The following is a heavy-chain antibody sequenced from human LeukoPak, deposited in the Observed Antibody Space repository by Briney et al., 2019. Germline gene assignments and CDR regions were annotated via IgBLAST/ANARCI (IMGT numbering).Heavy chain of an antibody. J-gene: IGHJ4*02. D-gene: IGHD5-12*01. CDR2: IYYSGST. CDR1: GGSISSGGYS. Sequence: SQTLSLTCAVSGGSISSGGYSWSWIRQPPGKGLEWIGYIYYSGSTYYNPSLKSRVTISVDRSKNQFSLKLSSVTAADTAVYYCARVHSGWGGVDYWGQGTLVTVSS. CDR3: ARVHSGWGGVDY. V-gene: IGHV4-30-2*01.